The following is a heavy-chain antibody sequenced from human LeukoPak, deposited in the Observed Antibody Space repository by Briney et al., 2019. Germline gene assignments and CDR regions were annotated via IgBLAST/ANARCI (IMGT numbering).Heavy chain of an antibody. J-gene: IGHJ5*02. Sequence: PGGSLRLSCAASGFTFTNYWMIWVRQARGKGLEWVANINEDGSKKYYVGSVEGRFTISRDNAKNSVFLQMNSLRAEDTAMYYCASSSYSSSSSWGQGTLVTVSS. CDR1: GFTFTNYW. CDR3: ASSSYSSSSS. CDR2: INEDGSKK. D-gene: IGHD6-6*01. V-gene: IGHV3-7*01.